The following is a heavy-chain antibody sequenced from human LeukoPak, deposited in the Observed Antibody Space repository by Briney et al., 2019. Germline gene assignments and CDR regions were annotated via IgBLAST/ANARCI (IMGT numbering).Heavy chain of an antibody. CDR2: ISASSTYT. J-gene: IGHJ3*02. CDR1: DNSFNSYI. CDR3: AREFWGPIAVAGSRSAFDI. D-gene: IGHD6-19*01. Sequence: GGSLRLSCVGSDNSFNSYIINWVRQAPGKGLEWVSSISASSTYTYSADSVKGRFTISRDNAKKSVYLQMDSLRAGDTAVYYCAREFWGPIAVAGSRSAFDIWGQGTMVTVSS. V-gene: IGHV3-21*01.